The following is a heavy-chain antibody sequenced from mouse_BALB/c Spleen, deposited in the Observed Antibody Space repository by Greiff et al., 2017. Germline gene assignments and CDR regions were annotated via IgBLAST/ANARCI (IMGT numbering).Heavy chain of an antibody. CDR3: ARSYYGNAAWFAY. D-gene: IGHD2-10*01. Sequence: EVQVVESGGGLVKPGGSLKLSCAASGFTFSSYAMSWVRQTPEKRLEWVASISSGGSTYYPDSVKGRFTISRDNARNILYLQMSSLRSEDTAMYYCARSYYGNAAWFAYGGQGTLVTVSA. CDR2: ISSGGST. CDR1: GFTFSSYA. J-gene: IGHJ3*01. V-gene: IGHV5-6-5*01.